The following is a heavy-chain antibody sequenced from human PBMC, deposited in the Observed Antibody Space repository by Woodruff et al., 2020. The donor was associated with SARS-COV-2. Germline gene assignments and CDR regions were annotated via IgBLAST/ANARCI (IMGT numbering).Heavy chain of an antibody. CDR2: T. V-gene: IGHV1-3*01. CDR3: ARVLGIVADY. J-gene: IGHJ4*02. Sequence: TKYSQKFQGRVTITRDTSASTAYMELSSLRSEDTAVYYCARVLGIVADYWGQGTLVTVSS. D-gene: IGHD3-22*01.